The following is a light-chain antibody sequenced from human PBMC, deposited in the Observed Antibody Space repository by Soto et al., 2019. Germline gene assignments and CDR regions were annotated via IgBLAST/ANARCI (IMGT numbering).Light chain of an antibody. CDR1: QSVSSN. J-gene: IGKJ4*01. CDR2: GAS. Sequence: EIVMTQSPATLSVSPGEGATLSCRASQSVSSNFAWYQQKPGQAPRHHIYGASTRATGIPARFSGSRAGTEFTLSISSLQSEVFAVEYGQQYQNCPLTFAGGTKVEIK. CDR3: QQYQNCPLT. V-gene: IGKV3-15*01.